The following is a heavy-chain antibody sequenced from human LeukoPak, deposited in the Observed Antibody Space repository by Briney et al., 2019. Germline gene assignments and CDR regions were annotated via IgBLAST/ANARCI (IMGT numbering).Heavy chain of an antibody. Sequence: PGGSLRLSCAASGFTFSDYYMSWIRQASGKGLEWVSYINSSGQTIYYADSVKGRFTIARDNAKNSLYLYMSSLRVDDTAFYYCARAPSPNLDYWGQGTLVSVSS. J-gene: IGHJ4*02. V-gene: IGHV3-11*01. CDR2: INSSGQTI. CDR1: GFTFSDYY. CDR3: ARAPSPNLDY.